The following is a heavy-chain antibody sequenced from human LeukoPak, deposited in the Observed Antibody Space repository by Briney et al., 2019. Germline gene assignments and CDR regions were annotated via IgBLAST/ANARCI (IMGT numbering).Heavy chain of an antibody. Sequence: GGSLRLSCAASGFTFSSYAMSWVRQAPGKGLEWVSAISGSGGSTYYADSVKGRITISRDNSKNTLYLQMNSLRAEDTAVYYCARVPAAIHPYFDYWGQGTLVTVSS. CDR2: ISGSGGST. V-gene: IGHV3-23*01. CDR1: GFTFSSYA. D-gene: IGHD2-2*02. J-gene: IGHJ4*02. CDR3: ARVPAAIHPYFDY.